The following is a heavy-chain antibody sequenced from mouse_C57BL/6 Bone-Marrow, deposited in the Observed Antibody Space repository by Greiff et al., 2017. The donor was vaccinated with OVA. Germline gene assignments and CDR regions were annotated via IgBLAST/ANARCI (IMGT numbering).Heavy chain of an antibody. V-gene: IGHV5-16*01. J-gene: IGHJ2*01. CDR3: ARAIYGSRYYFDY. Sequence: EVKVVESEGGLVQPGSSMKLSCTASGFTFSDYYMAWVRQVPEKGLEWVANINYDGSSTYYLDSLKSRFIISRDNAKNILYLQMSSLKSEDTATYYCARAIYGSRYYFDYWGQGTTLTVSS. D-gene: IGHD1-1*01. CDR1: GFTFSDYY. CDR2: INYDGSST.